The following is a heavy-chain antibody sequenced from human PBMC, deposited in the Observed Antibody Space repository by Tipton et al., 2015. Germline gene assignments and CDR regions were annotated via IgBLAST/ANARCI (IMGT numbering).Heavy chain of an antibody. Sequence: SLRLSCAASGFTVSSNYMSWVRQAPGKGLEWVSLIYTGGSTYYADSVKGRFTISRENAKNSLNLQMNSLRAGDTALYYCARGGPTGFDFWGQGTLVTVSS. V-gene: IGHV3-53*01. D-gene: IGHD1-26*01. CDR3: ARGGPTGFDF. J-gene: IGHJ4*02. CDR1: GFTVSSNY. CDR2: IYTGGST.